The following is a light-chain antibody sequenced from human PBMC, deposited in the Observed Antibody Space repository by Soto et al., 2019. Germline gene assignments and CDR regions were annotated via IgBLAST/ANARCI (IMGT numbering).Light chain of an antibody. CDR1: QGITSW. J-gene: IGKJ5*01. CDR2: AAS. V-gene: IGKV1-12*01. CDR3: QQSYTTPIT. Sequence: DIHMTQSPSSVSASLGDRVTISSRASQGITSWLAWYQQKPGKAPKLLIYAASTLQSGVPSRFSGSGSGTEFTLTISSLQSEDFATYYCQQSYTTPITFGQGTRLEIK.